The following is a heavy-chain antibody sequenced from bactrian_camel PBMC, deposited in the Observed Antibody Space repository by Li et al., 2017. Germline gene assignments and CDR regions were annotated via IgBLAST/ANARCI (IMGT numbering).Heavy chain of an antibody. V-gene: IGHV3S61*01. D-gene: IGHD3*01. J-gene: IGHJ4*01. CDR2: IRTYDGAS. Sequence: HVQLVESGGGSVQAGASLLLSCAISGYTERKQYSSYYRGTYSSHCMGWLRQAPGKEREAVASIRTYDGASYYHDSVEGRFAISRDNAKNTLFLHMNDLKPEDTAMYYCAAGTRIIVGDYCDGITDWGQGTQVTVS. CDR3: AAGTRIIVGDYCDGITD. CDR1: GYTERKQYSSYYRGTYS.